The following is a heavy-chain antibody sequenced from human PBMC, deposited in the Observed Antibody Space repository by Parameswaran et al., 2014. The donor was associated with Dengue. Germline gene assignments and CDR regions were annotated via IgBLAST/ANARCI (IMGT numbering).Heavy chain of an antibody. CDR3: ARVSGVVTTMGIYYYYGMDV. CDR2: INHSGST. Sequence: RWIRQPPGKGLEWIGEINHSGSTNYNPSLKSRVTILVDTSKNQFSLRLSSVTAADTAVYYCARVSGVVTTMGIYYYYGMDVWGQGTTVTVSS. V-gene: IGHV4-34*01. J-gene: IGHJ6*02. D-gene: IGHD2-21*02.